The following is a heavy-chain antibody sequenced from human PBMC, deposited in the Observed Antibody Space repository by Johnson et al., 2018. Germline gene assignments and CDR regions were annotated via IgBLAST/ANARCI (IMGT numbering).Heavy chain of an antibody. CDR1: GGSISSSSYY. CDR3: TRDQDSSGWSYWFFDL. CDR2: IRSKANGETT. V-gene: IGHV3-49*05. Sequence: VQLQESGPGLVKPSETLSLTCTVSGGSISSSSYYWGWIRQPPGKGLEWVGFIRSKANGETTDYAASVKGRFIISRDDSKSSAYLHMNGLKTEDTGVYYCTRDQDSSGWSYWFFDLWGRGTLVTVSS. D-gene: IGHD6-19*01. J-gene: IGHJ2*01.